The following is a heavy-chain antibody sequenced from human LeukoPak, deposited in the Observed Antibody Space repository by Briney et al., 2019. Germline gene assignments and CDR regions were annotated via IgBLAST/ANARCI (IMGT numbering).Heavy chain of an antibody. J-gene: IGHJ4*02. CDR2: IYYSGST. CDR3: ARDQGRWLVRTFDY. D-gene: IGHD6-19*01. Sequence: SETLFLTCTVSDGSISSSCYYWGWIRQPPGKGLEWIGNIYYSGSTYYNPSLKSRVTISVDTSKNQFSLKLSSVTAADTAVYYCARDQGRWLVRTFDYWGQGTLVTVSS. CDR1: DGSISSSCYY. V-gene: IGHV4-39*07.